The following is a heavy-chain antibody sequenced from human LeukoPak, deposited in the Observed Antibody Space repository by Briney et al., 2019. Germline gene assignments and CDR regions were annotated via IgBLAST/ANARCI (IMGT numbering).Heavy chain of an antibody. D-gene: IGHD3-22*01. CDR2: INHSGST. CDR3: ARGRQTYYYDSSGNGPFDY. V-gene: IGHV4-34*01. Sequence: SETLSLTCAVYGGSFSGYYWSWIRQPPGRGLEWIGEINHSGSTNYNPSLESRVTISVDTSKNQFSLKLSSVTAADTAVYYCARGRQTYYYDSSGNGPFDYWGQGTLVTVSS. CDR1: GGSFSGYY. J-gene: IGHJ4*02.